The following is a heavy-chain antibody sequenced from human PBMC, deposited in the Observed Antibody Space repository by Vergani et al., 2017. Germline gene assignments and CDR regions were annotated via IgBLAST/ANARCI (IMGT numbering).Heavy chain of an antibody. J-gene: IGHJ4*02. CDR3: ARVGTSSNRDYFDY. CDR1: GYTFTDYF. V-gene: IGHV1-2*02. CDR2: INPNSGGT. D-gene: IGHD2-2*01. Sequence: QVQLVQSGAEVKKPGASVKVSCKASGYTFTDYFMHWVRQAPGQGLEWMGWINPNSGGTYYAQQFQGSVTMTRDTSISTAYMELSNLRSDDTAVYYWARVGTSSNRDYFDYWGQGTLVTVSS.